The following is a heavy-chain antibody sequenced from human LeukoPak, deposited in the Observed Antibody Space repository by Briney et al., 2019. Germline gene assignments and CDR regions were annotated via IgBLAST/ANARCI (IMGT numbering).Heavy chain of an antibody. Sequence: SETLSLTCTVSRGSISSRSDYWWAWIRQPPGKGLEWIGSVYYNGDTYYNPSLKSRLTISVDTPRDQFSLTLTSVTAADTAVYFCARQQASGTWAFYYWGQGTLVSVSS. D-gene: IGHD5-12*01. J-gene: IGHJ4*02. CDR2: VYYNGDT. CDR3: ARQQASGTWAFYY. CDR1: RGSISSRSDY. V-gene: IGHV4-39*01.